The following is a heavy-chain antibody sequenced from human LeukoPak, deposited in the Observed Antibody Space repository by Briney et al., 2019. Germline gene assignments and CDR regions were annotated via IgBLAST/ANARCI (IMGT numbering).Heavy chain of an antibody. Sequence: ASVKVSCKASGYTFTSHGITWVRQAPGQGLEWMGWINPNSGGTNYAQKFQGRVTMTRDTSISTAYMELSRLRSDDTAVYYCARGLDGYDAFDIWGQGTMVTVSS. D-gene: IGHD5-24*01. CDR1: GYTFTSHG. CDR3: ARGLDGYDAFDI. CDR2: INPNSGGT. J-gene: IGHJ3*02. V-gene: IGHV1-2*02.